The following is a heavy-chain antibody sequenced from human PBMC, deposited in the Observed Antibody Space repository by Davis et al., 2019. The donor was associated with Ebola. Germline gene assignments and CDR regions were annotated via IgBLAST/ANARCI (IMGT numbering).Heavy chain of an antibody. V-gene: IGHV3-23*01. CDR2: ISGSGGST. D-gene: IGHD2-8*01. Sequence: GESLKISCAASGFTFSSYAMSWVRQAPGKGLEWVSAISGSGGSTYYADSVKGRFTISRDNAKNSLYLQMNSLRAEDTAVYYCARGSNGYWGQGTLVTVSS. CDR3: ARGSNGY. J-gene: IGHJ4*02. CDR1: GFTFSSYA.